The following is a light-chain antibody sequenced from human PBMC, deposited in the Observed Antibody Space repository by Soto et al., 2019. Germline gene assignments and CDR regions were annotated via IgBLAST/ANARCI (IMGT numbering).Light chain of an antibody. CDR2: DVS. CDR1: GSDVGGYNY. V-gene: IGLV2-14*01. CDR3: SSYTSTYV. Sequence: QSVLTQPASVSGSPGQSITISCTGTGSDVGGYNYVSWYQQHPGKAPKLMIYDVSNRPSGVSNRFSGSKSGNTASLTISGLQAEDEADYYCSSYTSTYVFGTGTKVT. J-gene: IGLJ1*01.